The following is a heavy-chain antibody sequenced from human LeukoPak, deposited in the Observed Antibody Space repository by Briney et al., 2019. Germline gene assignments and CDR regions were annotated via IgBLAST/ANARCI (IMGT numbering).Heavy chain of an antibody. V-gene: IGHV4-61*02. D-gene: IGHD2-21*02. CDR1: GGSISSGGYY. J-gene: IGHJ4*02. Sequence: SQTLSLTCTVSGGSISSGGYYWSWIRQPAGKGLEWFVRIYTSGSTDYNPSLKSRVTISLETSKNQFSLNLSSVTAADTAVYFCARDQQLAYCGGDCYPANWGQGTLVTVSS. CDR2: IYTSGST. CDR3: ARDQQLAYCGGDCYPAN.